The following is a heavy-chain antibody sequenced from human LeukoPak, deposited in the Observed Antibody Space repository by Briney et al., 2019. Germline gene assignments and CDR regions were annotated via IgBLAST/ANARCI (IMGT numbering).Heavy chain of an antibody. Sequence: SETLSLTCAVSGGSISSGGYSWSSIRQPPGKGLEWIGYIYHSGSTYYNPSLKSRVTIPLDRSKNQFSLKLSSVTAADTAVYYCARDWGRRGIVGSFIDYWGQGTLVTVSS. J-gene: IGHJ4*02. D-gene: IGHD1-26*01. CDR2: IYHSGST. CDR1: GGSISSGGYS. CDR3: ARDWGRRGIVGSFIDY. V-gene: IGHV4-30-2*01.